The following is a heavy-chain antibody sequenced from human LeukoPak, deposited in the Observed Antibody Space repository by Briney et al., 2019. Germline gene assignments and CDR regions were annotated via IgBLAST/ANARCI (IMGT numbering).Heavy chain of an antibody. CDR3: ARGGGYDPFDY. D-gene: IGHD5-12*01. CDR2: IHTSGTT. V-gene: IGHV4-61*02. CDR1: GGSLNSGSYF. Sequence: SQTLSLTCSVSGGSLNSGSYFWSWIRQPAGKGLEWVGRIHTSGTTNYNPSLKSRVTISIDTSNNQFSLKLSSVIAADTAVYYCARGGGYDPFDYWGQGTLVTVSS. J-gene: IGHJ4*02.